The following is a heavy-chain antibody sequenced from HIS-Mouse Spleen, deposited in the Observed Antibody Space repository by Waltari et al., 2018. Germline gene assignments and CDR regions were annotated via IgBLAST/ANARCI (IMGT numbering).Heavy chain of an antibody. D-gene: IGHD2-8*01. CDR3: AKGGLMVYAIGDY. J-gene: IGHJ4*02. CDR2: IWYDGSNK. Sequence: QVQLVESGGGVVQPGRSLRLSCAVSGFSFSSYGMHGVRQAPGKGLEWVAVIWYDGSNKYYADSVKGRFTISRDNSKNTLYLQMNSLRAEDTAVYYCAKGGLMVYAIGDYWGQGTLVTVSS. CDR1: GFSFSSYG. V-gene: IGHV3-33*06.